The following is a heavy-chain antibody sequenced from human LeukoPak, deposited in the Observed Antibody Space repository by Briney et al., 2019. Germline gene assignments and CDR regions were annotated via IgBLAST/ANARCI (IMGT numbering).Heavy chain of an antibody. V-gene: IGHV3-30-3*01. CDR2: ISYDGSNK. J-gene: IGHJ4*02. CDR3: ARGYYYDSSGYWVDY. D-gene: IGHD3-22*01. Sequence: GGSLRLSCAASGFTFSSYAMHRVRQAPGEGLEWVAVISYDGSNKYYADSVKGRFTISRDNSKNTLYLQMNSLRAEDTAVYYCARGYYYDSSGYWVDYWGQGTLVTVSS. CDR1: GFTFSSYA.